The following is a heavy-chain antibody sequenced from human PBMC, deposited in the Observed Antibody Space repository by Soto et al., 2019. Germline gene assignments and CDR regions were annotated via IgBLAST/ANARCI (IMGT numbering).Heavy chain of an antibody. CDR3: ATSGSYQTPYYFDY. J-gene: IGHJ4*02. V-gene: IGHV4-39*01. CDR2: IYYSGRS. CDR1: GGSISSSNYY. D-gene: IGHD1-26*01. Sequence: QLQLQESGPGLVKPSETLSLTCTVSGGSISSSNYYWAWIRRPPGKGLEWIGSIYYSGRSYSNPSLMSRVTISVDTSKNQFSLKLSSVTAADTAVYYCATSGSYQTPYYFDYWGRGTLVTVSS.